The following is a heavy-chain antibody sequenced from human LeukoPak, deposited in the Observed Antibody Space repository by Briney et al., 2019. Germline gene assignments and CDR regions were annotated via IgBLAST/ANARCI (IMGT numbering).Heavy chain of an antibody. CDR1: GFTFSNAW. V-gene: IGHV3-15*01. CDR2: IKSKTDGGTT. CDR3: TTVNRDIVVVVAAIDY. D-gene: IGHD2-15*01. Sequence: GGSLRLSCAASGFTFSNAWMSWVRQAPGKGLEWVCRIKSKTDGGTTDYAAPVKGRFTISRDDSKNTLYLQMNSLKTEDTAVYYCTTVNRDIVVVVAAIDYWGQGTLVTVSS. J-gene: IGHJ4*02.